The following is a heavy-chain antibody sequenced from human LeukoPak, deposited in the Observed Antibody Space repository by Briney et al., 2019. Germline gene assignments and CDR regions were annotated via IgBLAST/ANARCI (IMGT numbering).Heavy chain of an antibody. J-gene: IGHJ4*02. CDR1: GDSVSSNSAA. Sequence: SQTLSLTCAISGDSVSSNSAAWNWIRQSPSGGLEWLGRTYYRSKWYNDYAVSVKSRITINPDTSKNQFSLQLNSVTPEDTAVYYCARGFPSSGWLLGYFDYWGQGTLVTVSS. CDR2: TYYRSKWYN. CDR3: ARGFPSSGWLLGYFDY. D-gene: IGHD6-19*01. V-gene: IGHV6-1*01.